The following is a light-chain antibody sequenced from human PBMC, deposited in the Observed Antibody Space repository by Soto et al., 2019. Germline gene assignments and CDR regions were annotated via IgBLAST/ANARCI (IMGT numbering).Light chain of an antibody. CDR1: QSVSSNY. CDR2: SAS. V-gene: IGKV3-20*01. CDR3: QQYGSSPPEKT. Sequence: EIVLTQSPGTLSLSAGERATLSCRASQSVSSNYVAWYKQKPVQAPSLLIYSASRRATGIPDRFSGSGSVIHITLTMSRLEPEDFAVSYCQQYGSSPPEKTFGQGTKVEI. J-gene: IGKJ1*01.